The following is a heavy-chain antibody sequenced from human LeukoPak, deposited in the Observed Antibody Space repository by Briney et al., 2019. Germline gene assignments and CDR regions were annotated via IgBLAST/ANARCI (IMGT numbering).Heavy chain of an antibody. V-gene: IGHV5-51*01. CDR1: GYSFTDYW. CDR2: IYPGDNDT. CDR3: ARRESSGEGPYYFKY. Sequence: GESLKISCKGSGYSFTDYWIGWVRQIPGKGLEWKGFIYPGDNDTRYSPSFQGQVPISADKSISTAYLQWSSLKASDTAMYYCARRESSGEGPYYFKYWGQGTLVIVSS. D-gene: IGHD7-27*01. J-gene: IGHJ4*02.